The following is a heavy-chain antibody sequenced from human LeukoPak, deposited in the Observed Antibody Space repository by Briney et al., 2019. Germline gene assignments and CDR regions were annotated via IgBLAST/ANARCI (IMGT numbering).Heavy chain of an antibody. Sequence: SETLSLTCTASGGPISSYYWSWLRQPPGKGLEWIGYIYYSGSTNYNPSLKSRVTISVDTSKNQFSLKLSSVTAADTAVYYCARVRTCGGDCSVIDYWGQGTLVTVSS. CDR2: IYYSGST. CDR1: GGPISSYY. V-gene: IGHV4-59*01. CDR3: ARVRTCGGDCSVIDY. D-gene: IGHD2-21*02. J-gene: IGHJ4*02.